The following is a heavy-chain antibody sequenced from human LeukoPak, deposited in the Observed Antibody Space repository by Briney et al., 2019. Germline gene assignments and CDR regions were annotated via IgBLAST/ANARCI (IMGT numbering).Heavy chain of an antibody. D-gene: IGHD4-17*01. Sequence: GGSLRLSCAASGFTLNSYSMNWVRQAPGKGLEWVSSISSSSSHIYYADSVKGRFTISRDNAKNSLYLQMNSLRAEDTAVYYCARDGGDYGNDYWGQGTLVTVSS. J-gene: IGHJ4*02. CDR3: ARDGGDYGNDY. V-gene: IGHV3-21*01. CDR2: ISSSSSHI. CDR1: GFTLNSYS.